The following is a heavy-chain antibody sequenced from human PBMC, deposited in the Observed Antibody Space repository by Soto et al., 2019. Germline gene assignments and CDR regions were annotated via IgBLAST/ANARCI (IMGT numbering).Heavy chain of an antibody. V-gene: IGHV1-69*01. CDR1: GDSFSSYA. D-gene: IGHD3-10*01. CDR3: ARRDYDGNAVYWDFDL. J-gene: IGHJ2*01. CDR2: IIPLFGIA. Sequence: QVQLVQSGAEVKKPGSSVKVSCKASGDSFSSYASSWVRQAPGQGLEWMGGIIPLFGIANYAQKFQGRVTITADESTSTAYMELSTPRYEDTAVYFCARRDYDGNAVYWDFDLWGRGTLVTVSS.